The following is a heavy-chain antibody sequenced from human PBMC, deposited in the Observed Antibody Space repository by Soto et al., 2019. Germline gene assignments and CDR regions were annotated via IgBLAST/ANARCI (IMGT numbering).Heavy chain of an antibody. J-gene: IGHJ6*02. CDR3: ARSGVTTSDFWSWSYYYGMDV. CDR1: GGSISSSSYY. D-gene: IGHD3-3*01. CDR2: IYYSGST. Sequence: SETLSLTCTVSGGSISSSSYYWGWIRQPPGKGLEWIGSIYYSGSTYYNPSLKSRVTISVDTSKNQFSLKLSSVTDADTAVYYCARSGVTTSDFWSWSYYYGMDVWGQGTTVT. V-gene: IGHV4-39*01.